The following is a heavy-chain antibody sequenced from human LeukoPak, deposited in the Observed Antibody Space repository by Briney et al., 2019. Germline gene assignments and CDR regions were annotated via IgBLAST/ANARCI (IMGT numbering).Heavy chain of an antibody. CDR1: GGSFSGYY. CDR2: INHSGST. CDR3: ARGTPGWGSYRHRYYFDY. J-gene: IGHJ4*02. V-gene: IGHV4-34*01. Sequence: PSETLSLTCAVYGGSFSGYYWSWIRQPPGKGLEWIGVINHSGSTNYNPSLKSRVTISVDTSKNQFSLKLSSVTAADTAVYYCARGTPGWGSYRHRYYFDYWGQGTLVTVSS. D-gene: IGHD3-16*02.